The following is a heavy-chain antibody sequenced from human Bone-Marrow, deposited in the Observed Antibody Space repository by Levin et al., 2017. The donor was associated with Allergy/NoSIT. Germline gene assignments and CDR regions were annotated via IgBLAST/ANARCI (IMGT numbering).Heavy chain of an antibody. Sequence: GESLKISCAASGSTFSSSAMSWVRQAPGKGLEWVSSIRSDSSTTYYADSVKGRFTTSRDNSRNTLWLQMNSLSPEDTATYYCAIHPRDSWDIIFDSWGQGALVAVSS. CDR2: IRSDSSTT. D-gene: IGHD2-21*02. J-gene: IGHJ4*02. CDR1: GSTFSSSA. CDR3: AIHPRDSWDIIFDS. V-gene: IGHV3-23*01.